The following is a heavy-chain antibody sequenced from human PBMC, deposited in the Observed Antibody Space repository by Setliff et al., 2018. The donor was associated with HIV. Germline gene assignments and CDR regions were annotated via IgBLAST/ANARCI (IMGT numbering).Heavy chain of an antibody. J-gene: IGHJ4*02. D-gene: IGHD3-16*01. CDR2: ISRGGDSI. Sequence: GGSLRLSCAASGFTFWSHSMLWVRQAPGKGLQWVAYISRGGDSIFYEDSVKGRFTISRDNAKNSVYLQMHSLRVEDTAVYYCAAVPWGHSSLIIDHWGQGTPVTVSS. V-gene: IGHV3-48*01. CDR1: GFTFWSHS. CDR3: AAVPWGHSSLIIDH.